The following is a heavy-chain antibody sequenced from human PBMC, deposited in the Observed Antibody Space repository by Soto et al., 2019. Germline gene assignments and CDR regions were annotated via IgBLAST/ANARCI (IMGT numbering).Heavy chain of an antibody. CDR3: ARGVKRGSHFYGMDV. CDR2: IYLGDPDT. D-gene: IGHD1-26*01. Sequence: GESLKISCKDSGYSFSTYWIAWVRQMPGKGLEWMGIIYLGDPDTRYSPSFEGQVTISLDKSISTASLQWSSLRASDTAIYYCARGVKRGSHFYGMDVWGQGTTVTVSS. J-gene: IGHJ6*02. CDR1: GYSFSTYW. V-gene: IGHV5-51*01.